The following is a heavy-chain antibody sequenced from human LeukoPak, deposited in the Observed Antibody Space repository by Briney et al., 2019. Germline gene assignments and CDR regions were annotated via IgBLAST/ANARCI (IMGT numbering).Heavy chain of an antibody. V-gene: IGHV4-59*01. CDR3: ARTPPLVGWLGQDPHSDY. J-gene: IGHJ4*02. D-gene: IGHD5-12*01. CDR2: IYYSGST. CDR1: GFTFGSYA. Sequence: PGGSLRLSCAASGFTFGSYAMTWVRQAPGKGLEWIGYIYYSGSTNYNPSLKSRVTISVDTSKNQFSLKLSSVTAADTAVYYCARTPPLVGWLGQDPHSDYWGQGTLVTVSS.